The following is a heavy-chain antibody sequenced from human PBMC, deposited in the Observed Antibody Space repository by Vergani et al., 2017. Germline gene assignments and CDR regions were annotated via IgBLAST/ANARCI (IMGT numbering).Heavy chain of an antibody. J-gene: IGHJ6*02. V-gene: IGHV1-69*06. CDR2: IIPIFGTA. CDR3: ARGFGAELLVSITMVRGGHHGDYYGMEV. CDR1: GGTFSSYA. Sequence: QVQLVQSGAEVKKPGSSVKVSCKASGGTFSSYAISWVRQAPGQGLEWMGGIIPIFGTANYAQKFQGRVTITADKSTRTAYMELSSLRSEDTAVYYCARGFGAELLVSITMVRGGHHGDYYGMEVWGQGTTVTVSS. D-gene: IGHD3-10*01.